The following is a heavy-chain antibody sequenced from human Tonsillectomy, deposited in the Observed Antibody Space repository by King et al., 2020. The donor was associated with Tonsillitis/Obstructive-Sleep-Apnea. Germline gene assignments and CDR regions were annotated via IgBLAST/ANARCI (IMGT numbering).Heavy chain of an antibody. V-gene: IGHV5-51*01. CDR3: ARLYSDSTFVALDAFDI. CDR1: EHSFTRNW. D-gene: IGHD3-22*01. J-gene: IGHJ3*02. Sequence: VQLVESGSEVKKPGESLKISCRGSEHSFTRNWIGWVRQMPGKGLEWMGIIYPGDSDTRYSPSFQGQVTISADKSISTAYLQWSSLKASDTAMYYCARLYSDSTFVALDAFDIWGQGTMVTVSS. CDR2: IYPGDSDT.